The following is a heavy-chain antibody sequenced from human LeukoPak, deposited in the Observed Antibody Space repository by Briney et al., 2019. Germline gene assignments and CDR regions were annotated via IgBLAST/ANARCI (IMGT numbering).Heavy chain of an antibody. CDR3: ARDLGSGWQYYFDY. V-gene: IGHV4-30-2*01. CDR1: GGSISSGGYS. Sequence: SETLSLTCAVSGGSISSGGYSWSWIRQPPGKGLEWIGYIYHSGSTYYNPSLKSRVTISVDRSKNQFSLKLSSVTAADTAVYYCARDLGSGWQYYFDYWGQGTLVTVSS. CDR2: IYHSGST. J-gene: IGHJ4*02. D-gene: IGHD6-19*01.